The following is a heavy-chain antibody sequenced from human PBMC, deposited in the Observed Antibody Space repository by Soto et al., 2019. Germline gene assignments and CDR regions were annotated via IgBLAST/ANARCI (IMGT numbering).Heavy chain of an antibody. D-gene: IGHD3-10*01. CDR2: VYYRGGT. CDR3: ARSKTDSGGGDFDY. V-gene: IGHV4-59*05. J-gene: IGHJ4*02. Sequence: PGGSLRLSCTASGFTFSDYYMSWVRQAPGKGLEWIGSVYYRGGTYYNPSLKNRVTIFMGTSNNQFSLKLTSVTAADTAVYYCARSKTDSGGGDFDYWGQGTLVTVSS. CDR1: GFTFSDYY.